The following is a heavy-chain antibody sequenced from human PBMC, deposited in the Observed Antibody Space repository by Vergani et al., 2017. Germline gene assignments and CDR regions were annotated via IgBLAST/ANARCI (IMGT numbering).Heavy chain of an antibody. D-gene: IGHD1-26*01. Sequence: QLQLQESGPGLVKPSETLSLTCTVSGDSISSSSYYWGWIRQPPGKGLEWIGSIYYSGNTYYNPSLKSRVTISVDTSKNHFSLKLNSVTAADTAVYYCAGHLRWGLLSAFDIWGQGTMVIVSS. CDR2: IYYSGNT. J-gene: IGHJ3*02. V-gene: IGHV4-39*01. CDR1: GDSISSSSYY. CDR3: AGHLRWGLLSAFDI.